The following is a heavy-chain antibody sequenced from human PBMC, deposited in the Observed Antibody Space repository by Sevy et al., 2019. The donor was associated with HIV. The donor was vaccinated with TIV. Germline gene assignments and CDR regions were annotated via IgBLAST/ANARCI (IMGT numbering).Heavy chain of an antibody. CDR1: GYTFTGYY. CDR2: INPNTGGT. J-gene: IGHJ3*02. D-gene: IGHD3-10*01. CDR3: ARRIRAGNPDAFDI. V-gene: IGHV1-2*02. Sequence: ASVKVSCKASGYTFTGYYMHWVRQAPGQGLEWMGWINPNTGGTNYAQKFQGRVTMTRDTSISTAYMELSRLRSDATAVYYCARRIRAGNPDAFDIWGQGTMVTVS.